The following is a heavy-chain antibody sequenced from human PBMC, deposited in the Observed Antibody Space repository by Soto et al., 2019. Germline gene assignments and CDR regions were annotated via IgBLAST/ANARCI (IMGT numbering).Heavy chain of an antibody. CDR1: GYAFTSYG. CDR2: ISGNNGNT. V-gene: IGHV1-18*01. J-gene: IGHJ4*02. Sequence: QVQLVQSGAEVKKPGASVKVSCKASGYAFTSYGISWVRQAPGQGLEWMGWISGNNGNTNYAQKFQGRVTMTTDTSTSTAYMELRSLRSDVTAVYYCARGRWMQLYGDYWGQGTLVTVSS. CDR3: ARGRWMQLYGDY. D-gene: IGHD5-18*01.